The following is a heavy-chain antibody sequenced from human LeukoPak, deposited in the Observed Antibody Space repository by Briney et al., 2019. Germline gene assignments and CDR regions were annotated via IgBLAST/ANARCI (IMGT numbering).Heavy chain of an antibody. D-gene: IGHD6-13*01. Sequence: GGSLRLSCAASGFTFGNYAMNWVRQAPGKGLEWVSAVSGDGGSTYYDADSVKGRFTISRDNSKNTLYLEMNSLRVEDTALYYCARGLAAARSAWRYATDVWGQGTTVTVSS. CDR1: GFTFGNYA. V-gene: IGHV3-23*01. CDR2: VSGDGGST. J-gene: IGHJ6*02. CDR3: ARGLAAARSAWRYATDV.